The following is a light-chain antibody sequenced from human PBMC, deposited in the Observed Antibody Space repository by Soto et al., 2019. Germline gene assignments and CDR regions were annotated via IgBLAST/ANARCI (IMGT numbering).Light chain of an antibody. CDR3: QQYGSTRWT. Sequence: DIVLAQTPGTQSLYPGDRATLSCRASQRVGRNYLAWYQQKSGQPPRLLIHGASSRATGVPDRFSGSGSGTDFSLTIRRLEPEDFAVYYCQQYGSTRWTFGQGTKVEVK. V-gene: IGKV3-20*01. J-gene: IGKJ1*01. CDR1: QRVGRNY. CDR2: GAS.